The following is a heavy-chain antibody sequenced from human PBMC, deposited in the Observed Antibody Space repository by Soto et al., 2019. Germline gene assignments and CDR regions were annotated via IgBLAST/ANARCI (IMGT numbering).Heavy chain of an antibody. CDR1: EFTFSNFG. D-gene: IGHD2-15*01. CDR2: IYYDGSNE. J-gene: IGHJ3*02. CDR3: ARVDVVVAADAFDI. Sequence: QVQLVESGGGVVQPGRSLQLSCAASEFTFSNFGMHWVRQAPGKGLEWVAVIYYDGSNEYYADSVKGRFTISRDNSKNTLYLQMNSLRAEDTAVYYCARVDVVVAADAFDIWGQGTMVTVSS. V-gene: IGHV3-33*01.